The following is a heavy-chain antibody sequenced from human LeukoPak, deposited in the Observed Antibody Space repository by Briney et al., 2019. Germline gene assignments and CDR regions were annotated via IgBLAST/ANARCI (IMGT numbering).Heavy chain of an antibody. CDR2: ISSSSSYI. CDR1: GFTFSSYS. D-gene: IGHD2-21*02. V-gene: IGHV3-21*01. Sequence: GGSLRLSCAASGFTFSSYSMNWVRQAPGKGLEWVSSISSSSSYIYYADSVKGRFTISRDNAKNSLYLQMNSLRAEDTAVYYCARCPYSGGDCVGWFDPWGQGTLVTVSS. CDR3: ARCPYSGGDCVGWFDP. J-gene: IGHJ5*02.